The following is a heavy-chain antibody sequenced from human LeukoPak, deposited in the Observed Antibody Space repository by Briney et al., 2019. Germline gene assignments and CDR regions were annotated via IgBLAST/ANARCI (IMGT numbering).Heavy chain of an antibody. CDR1: GGSISSSSYF. Sequence: SETLSLTCTVSGGSISSSSYFWGWIRQPPGKGLEWIGSVYYSGSTYYNPSLKSRVTISLDTSKNQFSLDLTSVTAADTALYYCARAFRESFFDYWGQGTLVTVSS. CDR3: ARAFRESFFDY. J-gene: IGHJ4*02. CDR2: VYYSGST. V-gene: IGHV4-39*07.